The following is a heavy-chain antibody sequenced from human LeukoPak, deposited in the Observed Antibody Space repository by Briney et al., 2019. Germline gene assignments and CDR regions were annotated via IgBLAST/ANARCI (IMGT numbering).Heavy chain of an antibody. CDR2: VSYTGST. CDR1: GGSISTFY. Sequence: KSSETLSLTCAVSGGSISTFYWSWIRQPPGGGLEWLGYVSYTGSTKYNSSLKRRVTISMDTSKNQFSLTLNSVTAEDTAVYYCARGSAEWLIQGNFFDYWGQGTLVTVSS. CDR3: ARGSAEWLIQGNFFDY. J-gene: IGHJ4*02. V-gene: IGHV4-59*01. D-gene: IGHD5-24*01.